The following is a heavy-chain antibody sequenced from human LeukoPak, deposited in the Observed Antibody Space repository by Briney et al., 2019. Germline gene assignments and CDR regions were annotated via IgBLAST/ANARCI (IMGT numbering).Heavy chain of an antibody. CDR1: GGSFSGYY. D-gene: IGHD2-21*02. Sequence: SETLSLTCAVYGGSFSGYYWSWIRQPPGKGLEWMGEINHSGSTNYNPSLKSRVTISVDTSKNQFSLKLSSVTAADTAVYYCARRKVVTAQRNWFDPWGQGTLVTVSS. CDR2: INHSGST. J-gene: IGHJ5*02. CDR3: ARRKVVTAQRNWFDP. V-gene: IGHV4-34*01.